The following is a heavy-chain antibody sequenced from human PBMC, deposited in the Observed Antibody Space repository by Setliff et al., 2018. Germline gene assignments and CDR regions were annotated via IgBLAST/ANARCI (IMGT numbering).Heavy chain of an antibody. CDR3: AREQWLDPPGYYYMDV. J-gene: IGHJ6*03. D-gene: IGHD6-19*01. CDR2: IYIGGSA. V-gene: IGHV4-39*07. CDR1: GGSISSSSYY. Sequence: TLSLTCTVSGGSISSSSYYWGWIRQPPGKGLEWIGNIYIGGSANYNPSLKSRVTMSIDTSKNQFSLKLNSVTAADMAVYYCAREQWLDPPGYYYMDVWAKGTTVTVSS.